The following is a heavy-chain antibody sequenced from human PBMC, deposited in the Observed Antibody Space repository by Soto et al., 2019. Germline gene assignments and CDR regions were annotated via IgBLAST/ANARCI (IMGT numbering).Heavy chain of an antibody. J-gene: IGHJ4*02. CDR1: GYTFTGYY. V-gene: IGHV1-2*04. D-gene: IGHD3-22*01. CDR3: AHRQKIPYDSSGYYFFDY. CDR2: INPNSGGT. Sequence: ASVKVSCKASGYTFTGYYMHWVRQAPGQGLEWMGWINPNSGGTNYAQKFQGWLTITKDTSKNQVVLTMTNMDPVDTATYYCAHRQKIPYDSSGYYFFDYWGQGTLVTVSS.